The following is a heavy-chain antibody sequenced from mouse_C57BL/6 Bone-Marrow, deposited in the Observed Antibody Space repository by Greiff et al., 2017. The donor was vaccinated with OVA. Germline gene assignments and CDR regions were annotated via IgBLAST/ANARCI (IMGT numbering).Heavy chain of an antibody. J-gene: IGHJ2*01. D-gene: IGHD2-1*01. CDR1: GISITTGNYR. V-gene: IGHV3-5*01. CDR3: ARYGNYPFDY. CDR2: IYYSGTI. Sequence: VQLKQSGPGLVKPSQTVFLTCTVTGISITTGNYRWSWIRQFPGNKLEWIGYIYYSGTITYNPSLRSRTTITRDTPKNQFFLEMNSLTAEDTATYYCARYGNYPFDYWGQGTTLTVSS.